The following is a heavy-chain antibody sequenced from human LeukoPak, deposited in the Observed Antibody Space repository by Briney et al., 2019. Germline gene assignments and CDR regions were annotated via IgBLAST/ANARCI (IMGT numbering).Heavy chain of an antibody. D-gene: IGHD3-10*01. CDR1: GFTFSSYS. V-gene: IGHV3-21*01. CDR3: ARDRGTYYYGSGSAEGFDP. CDR2: ISSSSSYI. Sequence: GGSLRLSCAVSGFTFSSYSMNWVRQAPGKGLEWVSSISSSSSYIYCADSVKGRFTISRDNAKNTLYLQMNSLRAEDTAVYYCARDRGTYYYGSGSAEGFDPWGQGTLVTVSS. J-gene: IGHJ5*02.